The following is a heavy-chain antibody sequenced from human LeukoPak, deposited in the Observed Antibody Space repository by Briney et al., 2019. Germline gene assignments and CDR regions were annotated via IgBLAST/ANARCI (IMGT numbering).Heavy chain of an antibody. CDR2: IYYRSKWYN. V-gene: IGHV6-1*01. CDR3: AKVSSRVFYY. CDR1: GDSVSSNSVA. J-gene: IGHJ4*01. Sequence: SQTLSLTCAISGDSVSSNSVAWNWIRQSPSRGLEWLGRIYYRSKWYNDYAVSVKSRITISPDTSKNQFSLQLNSVTPDDTAVYYCAKVSSRVFYYLGQGTLVTVSS. D-gene: IGHD6-6*01.